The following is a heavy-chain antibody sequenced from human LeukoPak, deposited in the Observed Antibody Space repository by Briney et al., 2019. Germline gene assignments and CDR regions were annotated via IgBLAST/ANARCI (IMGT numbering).Heavy chain of an antibody. CDR1: GFNFNVYA. CDR2: ISWNSGRI. CDR3: AKGLYGDYVGYLDS. D-gene: IGHD4-17*01. J-gene: IGHJ4*02. V-gene: IGHV3-9*01. Sequence: GTSLRLSCAASGFNFNVYAMHWVRQAPGKGLEWVSGISWNSGRIDYADSVKGRFTISRDNVKNSLSLQINSLRPEDTAFYYCAKGLYGDYVGYLDSWGQGTQVTVSS.